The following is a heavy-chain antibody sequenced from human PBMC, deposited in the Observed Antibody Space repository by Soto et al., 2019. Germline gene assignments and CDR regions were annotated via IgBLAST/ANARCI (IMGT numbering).Heavy chain of an antibody. D-gene: IGHD3-3*01. CDR2: INHSGST. J-gene: IGHJ5*02. CDR3: ARGIRYDFWRGYRFDP. CDR1: GGSFSGYY. Sequence: PSEILSLICAVYGGSFSGYYLPLIRRPPGKGREWIGEINHSGSTNYNPSLKSRITISVDTSKNQCSLKLSSVTTADTAVYYCARGIRYDFWRGYRFDPWGQGTLVTVSS. V-gene: IGHV4-34*01.